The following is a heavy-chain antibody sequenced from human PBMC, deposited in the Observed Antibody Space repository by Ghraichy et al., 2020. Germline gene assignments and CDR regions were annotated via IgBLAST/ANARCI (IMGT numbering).Heavy chain of an antibody. CDR2: ISYDGSNK. V-gene: IGHV3-30*18. Sequence: GGSLRLSCAASGFTFSNYGMHWVRQAPGKGPEWVAVISYDGSNKYYEDSVKGRFTISRDNSKHTLFLQMNSLRAEDTAVYYCAKELLEYNYGYQYYGMDVWGQGTTVTVSS. CDR1: GFTFSNYG. CDR3: AKELLEYNYGYQYYGMDV. D-gene: IGHD3-10*01. J-gene: IGHJ6*02.